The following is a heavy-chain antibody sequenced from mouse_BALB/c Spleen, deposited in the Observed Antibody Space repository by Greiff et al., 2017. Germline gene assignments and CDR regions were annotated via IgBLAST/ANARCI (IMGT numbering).Heavy chain of an antibody. CDR1: GFTFSSYT. V-gene: IGHV5-9*03. J-gene: IGHJ1*01. D-gene: IGHD1-1*01. CDR2: ISSGGGNT. CDR3: ARPYYGWYFDV. Sequence: EVKVVESGGGLVKPGGSLKLSCAASGFTFSSYTMSWVRQTPEKRLEWVATISSGGGNTYYPDSVKGRFTISRDNAKNNLYLQMSSLRSEDTALYYCARPYYGWYFDVWGAGTTVTVSS.